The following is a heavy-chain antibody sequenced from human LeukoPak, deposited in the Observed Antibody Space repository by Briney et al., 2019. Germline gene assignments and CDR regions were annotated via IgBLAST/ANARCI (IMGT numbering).Heavy chain of an antibody. J-gene: IGHJ6*03. CDR2: MNPNSGNT. CDR3: AVFPSEAYYYYYCMDV. V-gene: IGHV1-8*01. Sequence: GASVKVSCKASGYSFSSYDIYWGRQDPGQGVEWMGWMNPNSGNTGYAQKYQGRVTMTRNTSISTAYMELSSLRSEDTAVYYCAVFPSEAYYYYYCMDVWGKGTTVTVSS. D-gene: IGHD3-10*01. CDR1: GYSFSSYD.